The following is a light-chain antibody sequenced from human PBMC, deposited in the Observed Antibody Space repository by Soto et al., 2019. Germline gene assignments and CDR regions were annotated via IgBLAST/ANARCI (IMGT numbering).Light chain of an antibody. V-gene: IGKV1-39*01. Sequence: DIQMTQSPSSLSASVGDRVTITCRASENIGKYLNWYQQKQGKAPKIVIYGASSLQSGVPSRFSGSGSGTDFTLTISSLQPEDFAIYYCQQSFSTNALTFGGGTKVEIK. J-gene: IGKJ4*01. CDR2: GAS. CDR1: ENIGKY. CDR3: QQSFSTNALT.